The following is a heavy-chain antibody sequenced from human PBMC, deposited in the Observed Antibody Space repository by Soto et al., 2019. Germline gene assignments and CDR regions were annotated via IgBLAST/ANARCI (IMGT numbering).Heavy chain of an antibody. CDR2: IYYSGST. CDR1: DDSISSSSYY. D-gene: IGHD2-2*01. V-gene: IGHV4-39*01. J-gene: IGHJ6*02. CDR3: AQLLPRVPYCLDV. Sequence: PSKNLYITCTVYDDSISSSSYYWGWIRQPPGKGLEWIGSIYYSGSTYYNPSLKSRVTISVDTSKNQFSLKLSSVTAADTAVYYCAQLLPRVPYCLDVWGSGTTFT.